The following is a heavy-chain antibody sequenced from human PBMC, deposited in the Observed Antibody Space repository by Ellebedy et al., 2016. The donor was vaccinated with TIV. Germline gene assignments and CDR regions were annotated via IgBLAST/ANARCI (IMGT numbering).Heavy chain of an antibody. V-gene: IGHV4-39*01. CDR1: RVSITDPTYY. Sequence: MPSETLSLTCTVSRVSITDPTYYRAWLRQPPGKGLAWLGTIFHIGTTYKSTAPSSRGSISVDTSRNQFSLDLKSVTAADTAVYYCARHLRYSDWRILDLWGPGILVAVSS. D-gene: IGHD3-9*01. CDR2: IFHIGTT. CDR3: ARHLRYSDWRILDL. J-gene: IGHJ5*02.